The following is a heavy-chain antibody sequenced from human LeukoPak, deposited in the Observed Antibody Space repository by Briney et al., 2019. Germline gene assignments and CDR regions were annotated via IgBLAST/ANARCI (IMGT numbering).Heavy chain of an antibody. CDR1: GGSISSYY. D-gene: IGHD4-17*01. Sequence: KPSETLSLTCTVSGGSISSYYWSWIRQPPGKGLEWIGYIYYSGSTNYNPSLKSRVTISVDTSKNQFSLKLSSVTAADTAVYYCARGNYGDHYFDYWGQGTLVTVSS. CDR3: ARGNYGDHYFDY. J-gene: IGHJ4*02. CDR2: IYYSGST. V-gene: IGHV4-59*01.